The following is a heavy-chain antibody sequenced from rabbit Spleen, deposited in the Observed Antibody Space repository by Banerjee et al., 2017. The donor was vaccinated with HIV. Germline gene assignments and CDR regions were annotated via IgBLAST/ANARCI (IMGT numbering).Heavy chain of an antibody. D-gene: IGHD2-1*01. CDR2: IDVVGSSTKT. CDR3: ARDQAGDADYGPYYLNL. Sequence: QSLEESGGDLVKPGASLTLTCIASGVSFSGDSYMCWVRQAPGKGLEWIACIDVVGSSTKTYYASWAKGRFTISKASSTTVTLQMTSLTAADTATYFCARDQAGDADYGPYYLNLWGQGTLVTVS. V-gene: IGHV1S40*01. J-gene: IGHJ4*01. CDR1: GVSFSGDSY.